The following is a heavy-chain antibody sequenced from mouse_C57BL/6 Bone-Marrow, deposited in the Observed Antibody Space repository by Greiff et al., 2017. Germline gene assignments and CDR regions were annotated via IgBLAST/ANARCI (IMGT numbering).Heavy chain of an antibody. CDR3: ARRDYGSRFAY. J-gene: IGHJ3*01. V-gene: IGHV1-39*01. CDR2: INPNYGTT. D-gene: IGHD1-1*01. CDR1: GYSFTDYY. Sequence: EVQLQQSGPELVKPGASVKISCKASGYSFTDYYMNWVKQSHGQCLEWIGVINPNYGTTSCNQKFKGKATLTVDQSSSTAYMQLNSLTSEDSAVYCCARRDYGSRFAYWGKGTLVTVSA.